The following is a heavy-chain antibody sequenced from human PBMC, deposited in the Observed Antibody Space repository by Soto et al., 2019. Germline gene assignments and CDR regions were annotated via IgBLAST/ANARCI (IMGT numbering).Heavy chain of an antibody. Sequence: SETLSLTCSVSGASISSYDWNWVRQSAGKGPEWVGRLNIAGTINYNPSLKSRITMSMDTSKNQISLHLRSVTAADTAMYYCARDRGEYTSSWFWYFSHWGHGTLVTVSS. CDR1: GASISSYD. V-gene: IGHV4-4*07. D-gene: IGHD6-13*01. J-gene: IGHJ2*01. CDR2: LNIAGTI. CDR3: ARDRGEYTSSWFWYFSH.